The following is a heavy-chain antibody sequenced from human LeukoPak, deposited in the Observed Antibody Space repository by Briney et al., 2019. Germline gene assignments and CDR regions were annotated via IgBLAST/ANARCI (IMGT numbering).Heavy chain of an antibody. V-gene: IGHV1-69*05. Sequence: SVKVSCKASGGTFSSYAISWVRQAPGQGLEWMGRIIPIFGTANYAQKSQGRVTITTDESTSTAYMELSSLRSEDTAVYYCARGDYYDSSGYPGYWGQGTLVTVSS. J-gene: IGHJ4*02. CDR1: GGTFSSYA. CDR2: IIPIFGTA. D-gene: IGHD3-22*01. CDR3: ARGDYYDSSGYPGY.